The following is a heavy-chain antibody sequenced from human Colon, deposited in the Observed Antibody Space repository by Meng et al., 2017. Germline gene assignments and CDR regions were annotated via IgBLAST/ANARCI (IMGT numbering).Heavy chain of an antibody. D-gene: IGHD4-23*01. V-gene: IGHV1-2*02. CDR1: GYTFTGYY. CDR2: INPNSGGT. CDR3: ARDGDYGGNPPNLYYYYGMDV. Sequence: ASVKVSCKASGYTFTGYYMHWVRQAPGQGLEWMGWINPNSGGTNYAQKFQGRVTMTRDTSISTAYMELSRLRSDDTAVYYCARDGDYGGNPPNLYYYYGMDVWGQGITVTVSS. J-gene: IGHJ6*02.